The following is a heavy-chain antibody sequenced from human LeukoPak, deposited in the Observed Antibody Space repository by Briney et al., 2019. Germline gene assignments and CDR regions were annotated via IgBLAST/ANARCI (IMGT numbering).Heavy chain of an antibody. J-gene: IGHJ4*02. CDR1: GFPFSDHY. CDR3: ARVSGSYYGHFDY. CDR2: TRNKANSYTT. D-gene: IGHD1-26*01. Sequence: GGSLRLSCAASGFPFSDHYMDWVRQAPGKGLEWVGRTRNKANSYTTAYAASVTGRFTISRDDSENSLYLQINNLKTEDTAMYYCARVSGSYYGHFDYWGQGTLVTVSS. V-gene: IGHV3-72*01.